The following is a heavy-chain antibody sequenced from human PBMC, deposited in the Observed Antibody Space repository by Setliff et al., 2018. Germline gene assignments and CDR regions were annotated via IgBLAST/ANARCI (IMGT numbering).Heavy chain of an antibody. CDR3: ARDRTAYTYGLDV. D-gene: IGHD3-16*01. CDR1: GGSISSGSYH. J-gene: IGHJ6*02. Sequence: SETLSLTCALSGGSISSGSYHWSWIRQPAGQGLEWVGRLHTSGSTNYNPSLKGRVTISVDTSRNQFSLKLRSVTAADTAVYYCARDRTAYTYGLDVWGQGTTVTVSS. V-gene: IGHV4-61*02. CDR2: LHTSGST.